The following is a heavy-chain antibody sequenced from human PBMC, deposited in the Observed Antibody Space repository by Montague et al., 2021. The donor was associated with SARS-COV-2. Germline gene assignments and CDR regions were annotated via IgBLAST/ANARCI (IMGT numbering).Heavy chain of an antibody. J-gene: IGHJ5*02. CDR1: GGSFSGYY. V-gene: IGHV4-59*01. Sequence: SQTLSLTCAVYGGSFSGYYWSWIRQPPGKRLEWIGYIYYRGSTNYIPSLESRVTISVDTSKNQFSLKLRSMTAADTAVYYCAREGLNNWFDPWGQGTLVIVSS. CDR3: AREGLNNWFDP. CDR2: IYYRGST.